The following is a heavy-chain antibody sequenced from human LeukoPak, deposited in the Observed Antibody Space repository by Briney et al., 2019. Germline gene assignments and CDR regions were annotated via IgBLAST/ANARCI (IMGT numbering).Heavy chain of an antibody. V-gene: IGHV3-23*01. CDR2: ISGSGGDT. J-gene: IGHJ4*02. CDR1: GFTFSSYA. CDR3: AKATTVTTKGGFDY. D-gene: IGHD4-17*01. Sequence: GGSLRLSCAASGFTFSSYAMSWVRQAPGKGLEWVSGISGSGGDTPYADSVKGRFTISRDNSKNTLYLQMNSLRAEDTAVYYCAKATTVTTKGGFDYWGQGTLVTVSS.